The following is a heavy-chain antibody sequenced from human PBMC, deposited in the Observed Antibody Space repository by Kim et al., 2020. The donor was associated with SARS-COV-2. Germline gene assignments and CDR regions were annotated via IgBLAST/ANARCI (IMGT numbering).Heavy chain of an antibody. V-gene: IGHV3-20*01. CDR2: INWNGGST. CDR1: GFTFDDYG. J-gene: IGHJ4*02. Sequence: GGSLRLSCAASGFTFDDYGMSWVRQAPGKGLEWVSGINWNGGSTGYADSVKGRFTISRDNAKNSLYLQMNSLRAEDTALYHCARALSGSYYDYWGQGTLVTVSS. CDR3: ARALSGSYYDY. D-gene: IGHD1-26*01.